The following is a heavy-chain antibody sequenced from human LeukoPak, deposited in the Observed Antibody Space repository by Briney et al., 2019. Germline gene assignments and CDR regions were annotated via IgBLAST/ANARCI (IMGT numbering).Heavy chain of an antibody. Sequence: GGSLRLSCAASGFTFSTYWMSWVRQAPGKGLEWVANINQDGSEKYYVDSVKGRFTISRDNAKNSLYLQMNSLRAEDTAVYYCARGGQFGGGYNWFDPWGQGTLVTVSS. CDR2: INQDGSEK. D-gene: IGHD3-3*01. CDR1: GFTFSTYW. J-gene: IGHJ5*02. V-gene: IGHV3-7*04. CDR3: ARGGQFGGGYNWFDP.